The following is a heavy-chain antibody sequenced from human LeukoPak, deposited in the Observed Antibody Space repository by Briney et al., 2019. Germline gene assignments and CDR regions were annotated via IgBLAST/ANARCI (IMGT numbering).Heavy chain of an antibody. D-gene: IGHD1-20*01. Sequence: GASLRLSCAASGFTFAAYAMHWVRHAPGKGLEWVSLVSGDGTGIYYADSVKGRFTISRDNSKNSLSLQMNSLRAEDTALYYCARASPRGWYHWNYF. J-gene: IGHJ4*01. CDR3: ARASPRGWYHWNYF. V-gene: IGHV3-43*02. CDR2: VSGDGTGI. CDR1: GFTFAAYA.